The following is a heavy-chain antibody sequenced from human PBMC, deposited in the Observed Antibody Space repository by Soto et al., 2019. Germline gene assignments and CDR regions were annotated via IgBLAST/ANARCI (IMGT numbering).Heavy chain of an antibody. J-gene: IGHJ4*02. CDR1: GFNFITYS. V-gene: IGHV3-21*01. CDR3: VRDGLDYYDTERLYFHK. Sequence: EVQLVESGGGPVRPGGSLRVSCADSGFNFITYSLSWVRQAPGKGLEWDASISSSAIYIDYADSVKGRFTISRDNANNSLYLQMNSLRAEDTATYYCVRDGLDYYDTERLYFHKWGQGTLVTVSS. D-gene: IGHD3-22*01. CDR2: ISSSAIYI.